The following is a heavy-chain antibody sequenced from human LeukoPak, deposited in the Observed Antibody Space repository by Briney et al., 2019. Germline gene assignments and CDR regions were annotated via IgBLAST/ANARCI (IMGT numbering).Heavy chain of an antibody. D-gene: IGHD3-10*01. V-gene: IGHV1-46*01. CDR3: ARGSGHTKKDSGSYFS. CDR2: INPSGGST. J-gene: IGHJ5*02. Sequence: ASVKVSCKASGYTFTSYYMHWVRQAPGQGLEWMGIINPSGGSTSYAQKFQGRVTMTRDMSTSTVYMELSSLRSEDTAVYYCARGSGHTKKDSGSYFSWGQGTLVSVSS. CDR1: GYTFTSYY.